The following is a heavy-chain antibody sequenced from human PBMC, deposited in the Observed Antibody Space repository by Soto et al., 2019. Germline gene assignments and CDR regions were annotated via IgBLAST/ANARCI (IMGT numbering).Heavy chain of an antibody. V-gene: IGHV4-31*03. CDR3: ARVGYDSSGYPTYVDY. CDR1: GGSISSGGYY. D-gene: IGHD3-22*01. CDR2: IYYSGST. Sequence: QVQLQESGPGLVKPSQTLSLTCTVSGGSISSGGYYWSWIRQHPGKGLEWIGYIYYSGSTYYNPSLKSGVTISVETSKNQCSLKLSSVTAADTAVYYCARVGYDSSGYPTYVDYWGQGTLVTVSS. J-gene: IGHJ4*02.